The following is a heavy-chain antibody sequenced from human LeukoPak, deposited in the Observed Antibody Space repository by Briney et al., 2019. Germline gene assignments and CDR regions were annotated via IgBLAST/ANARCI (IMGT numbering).Heavy chain of an antibody. V-gene: IGHV4-39*01. D-gene: IGHD2-21*01. Sequence: SETLSLTCTVSGGSISSSSHYWGWIRQPPGKGLEWIGSIYYSGSTYYNPSLKSRVTISVDTSKNQFSLKLSSVTAADTAVYYCARHEIPLNYFDYWGQGTLVTVSS. CDR3: ARHEIPLNYFDY. J-gene: IGHJ4*02. CDR1: GGSISSSSHY. CDR2: IYYSGST.